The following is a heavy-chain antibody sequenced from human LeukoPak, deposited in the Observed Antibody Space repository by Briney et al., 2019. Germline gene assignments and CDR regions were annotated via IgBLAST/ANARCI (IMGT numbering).Heavy chain of an antibody. CDR2: IYYSGST. CDR3: ARHAIIAAADLWGIDY. D-gene: IGHD6-13*01. V-gene: IGHV4-39*01. Sequence: PSETLSLTCTVSGGSISSSSYYWGWIRQPPGKGLEWIGSIYYSGSTYYNPSLKSRVTISVDTSKNQFSLKLSSVTAADTAVYYCARHAIIAAADLWGIDYWGQGTLVTVSS. CDR1: GGSISSSSYY. J-gene: IGHJ4*02.